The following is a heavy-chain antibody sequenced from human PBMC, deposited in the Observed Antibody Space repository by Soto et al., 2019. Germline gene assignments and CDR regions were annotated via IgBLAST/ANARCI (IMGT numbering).Heavy chain of an antibody. J-gene: IGHJ4*02. D-gene: IGHD4-17*01. V-gene: IGHV3-33*01. CDR3: ARDDDYPDNGFDY. CDR2: ILNDASGH. CDR1: GFTFSRHG. Sequence: QVQLVESGGGVVQPGTSLRLSCAASGFTFSRHGMHWVRQTPGKGLEWLAVILNDASGHWYADSVKGRFTISRDNFENTLYLPMNGIRLEDTAMYYCARDDDYPDNGFDYWGQGTLVTVSS.